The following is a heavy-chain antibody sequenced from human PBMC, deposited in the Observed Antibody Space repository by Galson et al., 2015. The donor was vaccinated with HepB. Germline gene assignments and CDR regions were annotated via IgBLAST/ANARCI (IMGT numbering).Heavy chain of an antibody. D-gene: IGHD3-22*01. J-gene: IGHJ3*02. CDR2: INPNSGGT. CDR1: GYTFTGYY. CDR3: ARAGITMILFDI. Sequence: SVKVSCKASGYTFTGYYMHWVRQAPGQGLEWMGRINPNSGGTNYAQKFQGRVTMTRDTSIGTAYMELSRLRSDDTAVYYCARAGITMILFDIWGQGTMVTVSS. V-gene: IGHV1-2*06.